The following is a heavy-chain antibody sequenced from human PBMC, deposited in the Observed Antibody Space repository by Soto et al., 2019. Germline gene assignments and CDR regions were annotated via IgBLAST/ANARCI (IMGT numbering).Heavy chain of an antibody. Sequence: QVQLVESGGGVVQPGRSLRLSCAASGFTFSSYGMHWVRQAPGKGLEWVAVIWYDGSNKYYADSVKGRCTISRDNSKNTRYLQMNSLRAEDTAVYYCARDGHSSSPQYYFDYWGQGTLVTVSS. V-gene: IGHV3-33*01. CDR3: ARDGHSSSPQYYFDY. D-gene: IGHD6-6*01. CDR1: GFTFSSYG. CDR2: IWYDGSNK. J-gene: IGHJ4*02.